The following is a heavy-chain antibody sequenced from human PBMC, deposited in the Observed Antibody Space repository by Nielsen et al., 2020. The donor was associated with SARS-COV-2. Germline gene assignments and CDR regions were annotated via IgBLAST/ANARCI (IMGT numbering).Heavy chain of an antibody. CDR3: ASSGWLDY. Sequence: GESLKISCAASGFTFSSYSMNWVRQAPGKGLEWVSSISSSSSYIYYADSVKGRFTISRDNAKNSLYLQMDSLRADDTATYFCASSGWLDYWGPGTPVTVSS. D-gene: IGHD6-19*01. V-gene: IGHV3-21*04. J-gene: IGHJ4*02. CDR1: GFTFSSYS. CDR2: ISSSSSYI.